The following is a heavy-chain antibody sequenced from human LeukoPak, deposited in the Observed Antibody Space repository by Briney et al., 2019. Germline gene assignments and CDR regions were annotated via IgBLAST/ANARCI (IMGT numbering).Heavy chain of an antibody. D-gene: IGHD2-15*01. CDR3: ARAAYSQSGAFDI. V-gene: IGHV4-59*01. Sequence: SETLSLTCTVSGGSISSYYWSWIRQPPGKGLEWIGYIYYSGSTNYNPSLKSRVTISVDTSKNQFSLKLSSVTAADTAVYYCARAAYSQSGAFDIWGQGPMVTVSS. CDR2: IYYSGST. J-gene: IGHJ3*02. CDR1: GGSISSYY.